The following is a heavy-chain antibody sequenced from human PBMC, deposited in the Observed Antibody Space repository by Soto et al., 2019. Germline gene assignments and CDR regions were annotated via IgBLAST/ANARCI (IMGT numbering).Heavy chain of an antibody. J-gene: IGHJ6*01. CDR1: GDSVSSNSAL. CDR3: ARGHYYYGLDV. V-gene: IGHV6-1*01. CDR2: TYYRSKWYN. Sequence: SRTLSLTCAISGDSVSSNSALWTWIRQSPSRGLEWLGRTYYRSKWYNDYAVSVKSRITINPDTSKNQFSLQLNSVTPDDTAIYYCARGHYYYGLDVWRLRTTFT.